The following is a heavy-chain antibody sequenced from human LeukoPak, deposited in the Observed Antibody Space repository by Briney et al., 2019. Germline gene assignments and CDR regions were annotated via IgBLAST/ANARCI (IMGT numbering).Heavy chain of an antibody. CDR3: ATGTHSGSYYFDY. CDR1: GYTFTYYA. V-gene: IGHV7-4-1*02. Sequence: ASVEVSCKASGYTFTYYAMNWVRQAPGQGLEWMGWINTNTGNPTYAQGFTGRFVFSLDTSVSTAYLQISGLKAEDTAVYYCATGTHSGSYYFDYWGQGTLVTVSS. CDR2: INTNTGNP. D-gene: IGHD1-26*01. J-gene: IGHJ4*02.